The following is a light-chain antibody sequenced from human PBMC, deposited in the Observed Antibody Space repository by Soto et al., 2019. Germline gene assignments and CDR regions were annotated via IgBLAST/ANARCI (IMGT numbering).Light chain of an antibody. Sequence: EIMLTQSPDTLSLSPGERATLCCRASQTVSSNYLAWCQQRPGQAPRLLIYGASTRAAGIPDRFSGSGSGTDFTLTITRLEPEDSAVYFCQQYTGPPTTFGQGTRLEIK. CDR2: GAS. CDR3: QQYTGPPTT. CDR1: QTVSSNY. V-gene: IGKV3-20*01. J-gene: IGKJ5*01.